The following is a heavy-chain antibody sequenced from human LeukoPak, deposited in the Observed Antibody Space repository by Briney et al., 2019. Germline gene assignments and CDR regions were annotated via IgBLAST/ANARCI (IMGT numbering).Heavy chain of an antibody. CDR1: GCSISSSSYY. Sequence: SETLSLTCTVSGCSISSSSYYWGWLRQPPGQELEWIGSSYYSGSTYYNPSLKSRVTISVDTSKNQFSLKLSSVTAADTAVYYCARRRGYFDYWGQGTLVTVSS. CDR3: ARRRGYFDY. J-gene: IGHJ4*02. V-gene: IGHV4-39*01. CDR2: SYYSGST.